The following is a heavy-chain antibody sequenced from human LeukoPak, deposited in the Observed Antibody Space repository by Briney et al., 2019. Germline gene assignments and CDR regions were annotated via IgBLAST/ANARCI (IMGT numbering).Heavy chain of an antibody. CDR3: VRETMPPAPHSGAFHI. CDR1: GFSFSNYI. CDR2: SSNE. D-gene: IGHD2-2*01. Sequence: QPGGPLRLSCAASGFSFSNYIMHWVRQAPGKGLEWVASSNEDYIDSVKGRFIISRDNSKNTLYLQMNSLRAEDTAVFYCVRETMPPAPHSGAFHIWGQGTMVTVSS. J-gene: IGHJ3*02. V-gene: IGHV3-30*03.